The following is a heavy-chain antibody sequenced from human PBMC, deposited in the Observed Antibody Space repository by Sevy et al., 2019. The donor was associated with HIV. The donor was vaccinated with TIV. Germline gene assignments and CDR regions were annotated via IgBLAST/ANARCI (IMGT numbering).Heavy chain of an antibody. V-gene: IGHV1-8*01. CDR2: INPNSGNT. Sequence: ASVKVSCKASGYTFTSYDINWVRQATGQGLEWMGWINPNSGNTGYAQKFQGRVTMTRNTSISTAYMELSSLRSEDTAVYYCARGLDIAARPIGWFDPWGQGTLVTVSS. CDR1: GYTFTSYD. J-gene: IGHJ5*02. CDR3: ARGLDIAARPIGWFDP. D-gene: IGHD6-6*01.